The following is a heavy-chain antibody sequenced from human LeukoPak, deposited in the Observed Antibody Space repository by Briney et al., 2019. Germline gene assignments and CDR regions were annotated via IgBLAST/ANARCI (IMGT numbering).Heavy chain of an antibody. Sequence: SGGSLRLSCTASGFTFSSYAMHWVRQAPGKGLEWVAVISYDGSNKYYADSVKGRFTISRDNSKNTLYLQMNSLRAEDTAVYYCAKDRYDIWGQGKMVTVSS. CDR3: AKDRYDI. J-gene: IGHJ3*02. V-gene: IGHV3-30*04. D-gene: IGHD3-16*02. CDR1: GFTFSSYA. CDR2: ISYDGSNK.